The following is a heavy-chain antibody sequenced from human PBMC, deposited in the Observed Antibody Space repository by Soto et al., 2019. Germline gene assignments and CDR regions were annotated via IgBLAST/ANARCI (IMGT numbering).Heavy chain of an antibody. D-gene: IGHD3-9*01. CDR1: DDFISSYY. J-gene: IGHJ6*02. Sequence: QVQLQESGPRLVKPSETLSLTCTVSDDFISSYYWNWIRQPAGKGLEWIGRVSTNGATNYNPSLESRVTMSVYTSKNQFSLKLTSVTAADTAVYFCARADYEILTGSYAMDVWRQGTTVTVSS. V-gene: IGHV4-4*07. CDR3: ARADYEILTGSYAMDV. CDR2: VSTNGAT.